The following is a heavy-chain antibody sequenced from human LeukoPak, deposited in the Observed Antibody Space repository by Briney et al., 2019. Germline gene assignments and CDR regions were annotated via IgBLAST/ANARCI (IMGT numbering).Heavy chain of an antibody. Sequence: PSETLSLTCAVYGGSFSGYYWSWIRQPPGKGLEWIGEINHSGSTNYNPSLKSRVTISVDTSKNQFSLKLSSVTAADTAVYYCARESAAGHFDYWGQGTLVTVSS. CDR3: ARESAAGHFDY. CDR1: GGSFSGYY. CDR2: INHSGST. V-gene: IGHV4-34*01. J-gene: IGHJ4*02. D-gene: IGHD6-13*01.